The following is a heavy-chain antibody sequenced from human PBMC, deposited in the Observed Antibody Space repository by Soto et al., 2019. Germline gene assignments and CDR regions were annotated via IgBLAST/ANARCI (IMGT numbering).Heavy chain of an antibody. D-gene: IGHD6-6*01. CDR2: IYHSGST. Sequence: SETLSLTCAVSGGSISSGGYSWSWILQPPGKGLEWIGYIYHSGSTYYNPSLKSRVTISVDRSKNQFSLKLSSVTAADTAVYYCARADVEYSSSGPYNWFDPWGQGTLVTVSS. V-gene: IGHV4-30-2*01. J-gene: IGHJ5*02. CDR3: ARADVEYSSSGPYNWFDP. CDR1: GGSISSGGYS.